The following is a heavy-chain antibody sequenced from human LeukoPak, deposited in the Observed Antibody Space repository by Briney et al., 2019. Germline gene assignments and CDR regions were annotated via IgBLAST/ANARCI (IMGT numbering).Heavy chain of an antibody. CDR1: GFTFSSYA. V-gene: IGHV3-11*01. J-gene: IGHJ4*02. Sequence: PGGSLRLSCAASGFTFSSYAMSWIRQAPGKGLEWVSYISSSGSTIYYTDSVKGRFTISRDNAKNSLYLQMNSLRAEDTAVYYCARVYGSGTYLFDYWGQGTLVTVSS. CDR3: ARVYGSGTYLFDY. CDR2: ISSSGSTI. D-gene: IGHD3-10*01.